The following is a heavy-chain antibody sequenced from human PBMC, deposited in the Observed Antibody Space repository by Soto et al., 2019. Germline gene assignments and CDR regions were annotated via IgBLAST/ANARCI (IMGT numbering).Heavy chain of an antibody. D-gene: IGHD5-18*01. CDR2: IYYSGST. CDR1: SGSISNYY. Sequence: SETLSLTCTVSSGSISNYYWSWIRQPPGKGLEWIGYIYYSGSTNYNPSLKSRVTISVDTSKNQFSLKLSSVTAADTAVYYCASGRGYSYGSFDYWGQGALVTVS. CDR3: ASGRGYSYGSFDY. V-gene: IGHV4-59*01. J-gene: IGHJ4*02.